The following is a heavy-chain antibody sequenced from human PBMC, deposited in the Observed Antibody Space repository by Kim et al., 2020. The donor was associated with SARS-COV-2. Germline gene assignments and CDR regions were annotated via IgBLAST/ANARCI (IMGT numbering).Heavy chain of an antibody. V-gene: IGHV1-69*13. J-gene: IGHJ3*02. CDR3: ARDELVVPAAIGVLSRNTHYEGDAFDI. Sequence: SVKVSCKASGGTFSSYAISWVRQAPGQGLEWMGGIIPIFGTANYAQKFQGRVTITADESTSTAYMELSSLRSEDTAVYYCARDELVVPAAIGVLSRNTHYEGDAFDIWGQGTMVTVSS. CDR1: GGTFSSYA. CDR2: IIPIFGTA. D-gene: IGHD2-2*01.